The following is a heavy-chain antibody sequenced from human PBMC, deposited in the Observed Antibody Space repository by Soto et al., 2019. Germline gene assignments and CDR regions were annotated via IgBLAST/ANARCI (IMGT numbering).Heavy chain of an antibody. CDR2: IYYSGST. CDR1: GDSISNYY. V-gene: IGHV4-59*08. D-gene: IGHD6-13*01. CDR3: ARHLWVGSSWYLGAFDI. J-gene: IGHJ3*02. Sequence: SATLSLTCTVSGDSISNYYWSWIRQPPGKGLEWIGYIYYSGSTNHNPSLKSRVTISVDTSKNQFSLKLSSVTAADTAVYYCARHLWVGSSWYLGAFDIWGQGTMVTVSS.